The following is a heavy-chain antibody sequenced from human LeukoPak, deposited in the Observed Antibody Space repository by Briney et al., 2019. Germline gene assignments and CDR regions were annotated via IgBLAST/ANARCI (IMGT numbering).Heavy chain of an antibody. CDR3: TLAFYYYDSSGYYFDY. J-gene: IGHJ4*02. V-gene: IGHV3-49*03. Sequence: PGRSLRLSCTASGFTFGDYAMSWFRQAPGKGLEWVSFIRSKAYGGTTEYAASVKGRFTISRDDSKSSAYLQMNSLKTEDTAVYYCTLAFYYYDSSGYYFDYWGQGTLVTVSS. D-gene: IGHD3-22*01. CDR2: IRSKAYGGTT. CDR1: GFTFGDYA.